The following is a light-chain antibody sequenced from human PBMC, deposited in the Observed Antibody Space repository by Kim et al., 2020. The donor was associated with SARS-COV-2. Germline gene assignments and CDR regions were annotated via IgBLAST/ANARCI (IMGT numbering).Light chain of an antibody. CDR3: QQYGRT. Sequence: RYLSPGEKATLYCRASQSVSSSYLAWYQQKPGQAPRLLIYGASSRATGIPDRFSGSGSGTDFTLTISRLEPEDFAVYYCQQYGRTFGQGTKVDIK. V-gene: IGKV3-20*01. J-gene: IGKJ1*01. CDR1: QSVSSSY. CDR2: GAS.